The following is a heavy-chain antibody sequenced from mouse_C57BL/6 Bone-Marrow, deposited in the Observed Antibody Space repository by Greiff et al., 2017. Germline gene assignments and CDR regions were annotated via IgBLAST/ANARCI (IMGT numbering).Heavy chain of an antibody. CDR3: TGFYYYGSSFWYFDV. CDR1: GFTFSNYW. CDR2: IRLKSDNYAT. Sequence: LQQSGGGLVQPGGSMKLSCVASGFTFSNYWMNWVRQSPEKGLEWVAQIRLKSDNYATHYAESVKGRFTISRDDSKSSVYLQMNNLRAEDTGIYYCTGFYYYGSSFWYFDVWGTGTTVTVSS. J-gene: IGHJ1*03. D-gene: IGHD1-1*01. V-gene: IGHV6-3*01.